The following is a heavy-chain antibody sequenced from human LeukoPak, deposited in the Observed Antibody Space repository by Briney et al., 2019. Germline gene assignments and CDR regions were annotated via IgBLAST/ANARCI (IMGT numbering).Heavy chain of an antibody. CDR2: INQDGSEI. V-gene: IGHV3-7*01. CDR1: GFTFSSYW. J-gene: IGHJ6*02. Sequence: GGSLRLSCAASGFTFSSYWMSWVRQAPGKGLEWVANINQDGSEIYYVDSVKGRFTISRDNTKNSLYLQMNSLRVEDTGVYYCARDGYYSSGFFYGMHVWGRGTTVTVSS. CDR3: ARDGYYSSGFFYGMHV. D-gene: IGHD6-19*01.